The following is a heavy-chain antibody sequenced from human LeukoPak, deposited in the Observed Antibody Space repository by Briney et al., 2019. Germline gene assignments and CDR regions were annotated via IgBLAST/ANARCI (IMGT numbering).Heavy chain of an antibody. Sequence: PSETLSLTCTVSGGSISSSSYYWGWIRQPPGKGLEWIGSIYYSGSTYCNPSLKSRVTISIDTSKNQFSLKLSSVTAADTAVYYCARGASSVNRVHAFDIWGQGTMVTVSS. J-gene: IGHJ3*02. CDR2: IYYSGST. D-gene: IGHD5/OR15-5a*01. V-gene: IGHV4-39*07. CDR1: GGSISSSSYY. CDR3: ARGASSVNRVHAFDI.